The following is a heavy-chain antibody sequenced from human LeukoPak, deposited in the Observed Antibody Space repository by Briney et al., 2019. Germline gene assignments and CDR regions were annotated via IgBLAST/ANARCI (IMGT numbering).Heavy chain of an antibody. CDR2: IYNSGST. D-gene: IGHD1-7*01. Sequence: SETLSLTCTVFGGSISIYYWSWVRQPPGKGLEWIGYIYNSGSTTYNPSLKSRATISVDTSKNQFSLKLTSMTAADTAFYYCVRDRELHYWGQGILATVSS. J-gene: IGHJ4*02. CDR1: GGSISIYY. CDR3: VRDRELHY. V-gene: IGHV4-59*01.